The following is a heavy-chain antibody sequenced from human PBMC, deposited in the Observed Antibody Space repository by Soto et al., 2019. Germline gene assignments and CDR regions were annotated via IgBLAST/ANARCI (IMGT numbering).Heavy chain of an antibody. D-gene: IGHD3-16*02. CDR1: GFTFSSYA. CDR3: AKEPHYDYIWGSYRTIYYFDY. Sequence: EVQLLESGGGLVQPGGSLRLPCAASGFTFSSYAMSWVRQAPGKGLEWVSAISGSGGSTYYADSVKGRFTISRDNSKNTLYLQMNSLRAEDTAVYYCAKEPHYDYIWGSYRTIYYFDYWGQGTLVTVSS. V-gene: IGHV3-23*01. CDR2: ISGSGGST. J-gene: IGHJ4*02.